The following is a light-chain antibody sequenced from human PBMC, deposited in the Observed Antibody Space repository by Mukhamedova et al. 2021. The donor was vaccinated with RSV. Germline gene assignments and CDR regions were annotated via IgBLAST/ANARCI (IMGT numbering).Light chain of an antibody. V-gene: IGLV2-23*01. CDR2: EGS. J-gene: IGLJ2*01. CDR3: CSYAGSSTVV. Sequence: SITISCTGTSSDVGSYNLVSWYQQHPGKAPKLMIYEGSKRPSGVSNRFSGSKSGNTASLTISGLQAEDEAAYYCCSYAGSSTVVF. CDR1: SSDVGSYNL.